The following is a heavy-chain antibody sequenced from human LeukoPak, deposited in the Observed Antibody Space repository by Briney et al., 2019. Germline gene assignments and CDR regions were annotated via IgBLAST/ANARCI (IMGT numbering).Heavy chain of an antibody. V-gene: IGHV4-39*01. CDR3: ARGPLTLVGYCSSTSCYTGNPFDP. J-gene: IGHJ5*02. CDR2: IHYDGST. D-gene: IGHD2-2*02. CDR1: GGSISGRRYY. Sequence: PSETLSLTCSVSGGSISGRRYYWGWIRQPPGRGLEWIGSIHYDGSTYYNPSLKSRVTMSVDTSKNQFSLKLSSVTAADTAVYYCARGPLTLVGYCSSTSCYTGNPFDPWGQGTLVTVSS.